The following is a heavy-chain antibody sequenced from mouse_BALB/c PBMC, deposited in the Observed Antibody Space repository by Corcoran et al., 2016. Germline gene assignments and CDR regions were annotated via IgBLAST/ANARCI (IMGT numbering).Heavy chain of an antibody. CDR3: ARREGYYLDY. CDR2: IYWDDDK. J-gene: IGHJ2*01. Sequence: QVTLNESGPGILQPTQTLSLTCSFSGFSLSTSGMRGSWIRQPSGKGLQWLAHIYWDDDKSFNPTLKSRLTLYKDTSSNQVFLKITSVDTADSATYYCARREGYYLDYVGPGTTLTVSS. CDR1: GFSLSTSGMR. V-gene: IGHV8-12*01.